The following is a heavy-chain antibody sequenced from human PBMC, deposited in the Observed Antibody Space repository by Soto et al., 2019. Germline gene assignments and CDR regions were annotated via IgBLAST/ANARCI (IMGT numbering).Heavy chain of an antibody. CDR1: GVSINSNNYY. V-gene: IGHV4-39*02. J-gene: IGHJ4*02. D-gene: IGHD2-15*01. Sequence: SETLSLTCTVSGVSINSNNYYWAWIRQPPGKGLAWIASIYYDGSTYYNPSLKSRVSISVDTSKNHFSLKPSSATAADTAVYYCAKVVVAATRHTDFDSWGQGTLVTVSS. CDR2: IYYDGST. CDR3: AKVVVAATRHTDFDS.